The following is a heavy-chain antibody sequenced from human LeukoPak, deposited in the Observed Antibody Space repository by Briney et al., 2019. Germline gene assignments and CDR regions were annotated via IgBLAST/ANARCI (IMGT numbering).Heavy chain of an antibody. Sequence: PSETLSLTCTVSGYSISSGYYWGWIRQPPGKGLEWIGSIYHSGHTYYNPSLKSRVTISVDTANNQFSLKLISVTAADTAIYYCASNPVAVAGTTDYWGQGTLVTVSS. CDR3: ASNPVAVAGTTDY. J-gene: IGHJ4*02. CDR1: GYSISSGYY. D-gene: IGHD6-19*01. V-gene: IGHV4-38-2*02. CDR2: IYHSGHT.